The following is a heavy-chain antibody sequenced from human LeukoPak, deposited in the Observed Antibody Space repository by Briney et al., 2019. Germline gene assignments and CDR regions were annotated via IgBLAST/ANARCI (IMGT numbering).Heavy chain of an antibody. CDR3: TRGLRTDSGYGEGEDH. D-gene: IGHD5-12*01. CDR1: GGSISGYC. J-gene: IGHJ4*02. V-gene: IGHV4-4*07. Sequence: PSETLSLTCTVSGGSISGYCWTWIRQPAGKGLEWIGRMYSLGSTNYNPALKSRLTMSLDTSKNQFSLKLSSVTAADTAVYYCTRGLRTDSGYGEGEDHWGQGTLVTVSS. CDR2: MYSLGST.